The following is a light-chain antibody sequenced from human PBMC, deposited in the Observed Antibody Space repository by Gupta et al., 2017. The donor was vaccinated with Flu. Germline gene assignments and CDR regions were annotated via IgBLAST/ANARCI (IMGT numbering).Light chain of an antibody. CDR2: DDR. Sequence: SYELTQPPSVSVSPGQTARITCSGDVLPKKYAYWYQQKSGQAPVLLRDDDRKRPSGIPDRFSGSSSRTIATLTISGAEEEDEAYYYCYSTDTSGNHRVFGGGTNLTVL. J-gene: IGLJ3*02. CDR3: YSTDTSGNHRV. V-gene: IGLV3-10*01. CDR1: VLPKKY.